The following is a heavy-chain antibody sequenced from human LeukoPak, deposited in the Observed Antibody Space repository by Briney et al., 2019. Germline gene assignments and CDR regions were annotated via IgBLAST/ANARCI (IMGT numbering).Heavy chain of an antibody. CDR3: ARAVVGKEDLDY. D-gene: IGHD6-19*01. J-gene: IGHJ4*02. V-gene: IGHV3-74*01. Sequence: GGSLRLSCAASGFTFTTYWMHWVRQAPGKGLVWVSHINSDGSITSYADSVKGRFTISRDNSKNTLYLQMDSLGAEDTAVYYCARAVVGKEDLDYWGQGTLVTVSS. CDR2: INSDGSIT. CDR1: GFTFTTYW.